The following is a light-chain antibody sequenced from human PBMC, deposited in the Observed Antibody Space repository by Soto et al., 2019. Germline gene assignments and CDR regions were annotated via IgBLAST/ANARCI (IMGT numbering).Light chain of an antibody. CDR1: QSVRSTY. CDR3: QQYGDWPLT. J-gene: IGKJ4*01. Sequence: EIVMRQSPVTLSVSPGDRATLSCRASQSVRSTYLAWYQQKPGQAPRLLIFGVSNRAAGIPARFSGSGSGTEFTLTISSLQSEDFAVYYCQQYGDWPLTFGGGTKVDIK. V-gene: IGKV3-15*01. CDR2: GVS.